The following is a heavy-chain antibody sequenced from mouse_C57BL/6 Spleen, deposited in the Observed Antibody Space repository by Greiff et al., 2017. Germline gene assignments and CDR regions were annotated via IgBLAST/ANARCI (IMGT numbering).Heavy chain of an antibody. D-gene: IGHD3-2*02. CDR3: ARKTAQAPYYAMDY. CDR2: ISSGSSTI. J-gene: IGHJ4*01. V-gene: IGHV5-17*01. Sequence: EVKLMESGGGLVKPGGSLKLSCAASGFTFSDYGMHWVRQAPEKGLEWVAYISSGSSTIYYADTVKGRFPISRDNAKNTLFLQMTSLRSEDTAMYYCARKTAQAPYYAMDYWGQGTSVTVSS. CDR1: GFTFSDYG.